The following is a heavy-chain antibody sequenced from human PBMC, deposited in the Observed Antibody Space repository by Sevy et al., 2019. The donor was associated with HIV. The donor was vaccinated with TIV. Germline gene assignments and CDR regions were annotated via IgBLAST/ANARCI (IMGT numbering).Heavy chain of an antibody. Sequence: SENLSLTCTVSGGSITSLYWNWIRQPPGKGLECIANIYYNGHINYNPSLKSRVTLSLDTSKNQFFLRLSSVTAADTAMYYCAGENAWGRGYSWGQGILVTVSS. CDR2: IYYNGHI. J-gene: IGHJ4*02. CDR1: GGSITSLY. CDR3: AGENAWGRGYS. V-gene: IGHV4-59*08. D-gene: IGHD1-26*01.